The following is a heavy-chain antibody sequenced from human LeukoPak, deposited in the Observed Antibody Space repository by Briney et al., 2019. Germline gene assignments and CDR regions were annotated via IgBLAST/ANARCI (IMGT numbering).Heavy chain of an antibody. Sequence: HPGGSLRLSCAASGFTFSSYAMSWVRQAPGKGLEWVSAISGSGGSTYYADSVKGRFTISRDNSKNTLYLQMNSLRAEDTAVYYCAKDKEVSSSWLTYFDYWGQGTLVTVPS. V-gene: IGHV3-23*01. CDR2: ISGSGGST. D-gene: IGHD6-13*01. J-gene: IGHJ4*02. CDR1: GFTFSSYA. CDR3: AKDKEVSSSWLTYFDY.